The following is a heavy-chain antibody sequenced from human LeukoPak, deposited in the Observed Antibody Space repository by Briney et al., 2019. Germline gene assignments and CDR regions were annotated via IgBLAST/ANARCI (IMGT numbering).Heavy chain of an antibody. V-gene: IGHV4-38-2*01. CDR3: ARGNQLPGEFDP. D-gene: IGHD2-2*01. CDR2: IYHSGST. J-gene: IGHJ5*02. Sequence: SETLSLTCAVSGYSISSGYYWGWIRQPPGKGLEWIGSIYHSGSTYYNPSLKSRVTISVDTSKNQFSLKLSSVTAADTAVYYCARGNQLPGEFDPWGQGTLVTVSS. CDR1: GYSISSGYY.